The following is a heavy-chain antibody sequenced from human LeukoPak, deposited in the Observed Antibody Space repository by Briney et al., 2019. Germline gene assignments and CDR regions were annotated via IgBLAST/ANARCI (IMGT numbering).Heavy chain of an antibody. V-gene: IGHV7-4-1*02. CDR1: GYTFTSYA. Sequence: ASVKVSCTASGYTFTSYAMNWVRQALGQGLEWMGCINTNTGNPTYAQGFTGRFVFSLDTSVSTAYLQISSLKAEDTAVYYCARAPKSRLVGVPKGPFDPWGQGTLVTVSS. D-gene: IGHD3-3*01. CDR2: INTNTGNP. J-gene: IGHJ5*02. CDR3: ARAPKSRLVGVPKGPFDP.